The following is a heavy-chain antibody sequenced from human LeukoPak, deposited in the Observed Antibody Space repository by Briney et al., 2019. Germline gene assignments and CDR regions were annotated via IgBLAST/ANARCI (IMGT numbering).Heavy chain of an antibody. V-gene: IGHV3-73*01. CDR2: IRSKANSYAT. CDR1: GFTFSGSA. CDR3: ARYHWVSRTYDY. D-gene: IGHD1-1*01. Sequence: GGSLRLSCAASGFTFSGSAMHWVRQASGKGLEWVGRIRSKANSYATAYAASVKGRFTISRDDSKNTAYLQMNSLKTEDTAVYYCARYHWVSRTYDYWGQGTLVTVSS. J-gene: IGHJ4*02.